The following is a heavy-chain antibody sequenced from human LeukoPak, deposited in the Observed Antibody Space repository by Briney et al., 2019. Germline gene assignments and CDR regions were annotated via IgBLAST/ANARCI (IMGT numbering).Heavy chain of an antibody. V-gene: IGHV3-9*01. Sequence: GGSLRLSCAASGFTFDDYAMHWVRQAPGKGLEWVSGISWNSGNLGYADSVKGRFTISRDNAKNSLYLHMNSLRAEDTALYYCAKDGEEGVQLLSNVGYFDLWGRGTLVTVSP. CDR3: AKDGEEGVQLLSNVGYFDL. D-gene: IGHD2-2*01. CDR2: ISWNSGNL. J-gene: IGHJ2*01. CDR1: GFTFDDYA.